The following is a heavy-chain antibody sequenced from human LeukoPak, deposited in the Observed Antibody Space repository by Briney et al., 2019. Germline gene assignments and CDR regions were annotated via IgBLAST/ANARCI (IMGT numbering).Heavy chain of an antibody. V-gene: IGHV1-18*01. J-gene: IGHJ4*02. CDR2: ISAYNGNT. CDR1: GYTFTSYG. D-gene: IGHD3-10*01. Sequence: ASVKVSCKASGYTFTSYGISWVRQAPGQGLEWMGWISAYNGNTNYAQKLQGRVTMTTDTSTSTAYMELRSLRSDDTAVYYCARVGVISFAGTTPFDYWGQGTLVTVSS. CDR3: ARVGVISFAGTTPFDY.